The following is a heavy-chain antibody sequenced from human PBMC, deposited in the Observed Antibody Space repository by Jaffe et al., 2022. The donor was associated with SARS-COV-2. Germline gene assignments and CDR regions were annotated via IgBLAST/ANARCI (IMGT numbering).Heavy chain of an antibody. CDR3: ARVRLGITGGFDI. D-gene: IGHD1-20*01. CDR2: ITRSSYS. J-gene: IGHJ3*02. V-gene: IGHV3-21*01. CDR1: DFIFSSYT. Sequence: EVQLVESGGGLVKPGGSLRLSCAASDFIFSSYTMNWVRQAPGKGLEWVSSITRSSYSYYADSVKGRFTISRDNANNSLYFQMNSLRAEDTAVYYCARVRLGITGGFDIWGQGTMVTVSS.